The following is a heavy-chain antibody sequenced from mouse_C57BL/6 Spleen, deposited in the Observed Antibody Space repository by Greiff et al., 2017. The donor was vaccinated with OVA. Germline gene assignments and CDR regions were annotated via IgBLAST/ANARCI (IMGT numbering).Heavy chain of an antibody. CDR1: GYTFTNYW. D-gene: IGHD2-2*01. CDR2: IYPGGGYT. J-gene: IGHJ3*01. CDR3: ARWDGYDDLFAY. Sequence: QVQLKQSGAELVRPGTSVKMSCKASGYTFTNYWIGWAKQRPGHGLEWIGDIYPGGGYTNYNEKFKGKATLTADKSSSTAYMQFSSLTSEDSAIYYCARWDGYDDLFAYWGQGTLVTVSA. V-gene: IGHV1-63*01.